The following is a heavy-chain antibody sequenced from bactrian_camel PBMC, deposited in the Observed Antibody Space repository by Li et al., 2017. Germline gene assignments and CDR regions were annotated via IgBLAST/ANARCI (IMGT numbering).Heavy chain of an antibody. V-gene: IGHV3S40*01. D-gene: IGHD2*01. J-gene: IGHJ6*01. Sequence: VQLVESGGDSVQPGGSLRLSCVASQYTGGRNCMGWFRQSPGKEREGVALINTDSVNTFYADSVDGRFTIAVDNARNTVYLQMNSLKPEDTAMYYCAASSRSWLAGGPSLGDFGYWGQGTQVTVS. CDR3: AASSRSWLAGGPSLGDFGY. CDR2: INTDSVNT. CDR1: QYTGGRNC.